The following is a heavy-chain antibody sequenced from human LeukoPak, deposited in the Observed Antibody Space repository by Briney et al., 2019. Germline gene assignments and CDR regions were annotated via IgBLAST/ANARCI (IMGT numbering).Heavy chain of an antibody. D-gene: IGHD6-19*01. CDR3: ARQGTYSSAIGMGY. Sequence: ASVKVSCKASGYTFNNHYMYWVRQAPGQGLEWMGVINPSGGSTSYAQKFQGRVTMTRDTSTRAVYMEVNSLRSEDTAVYYCARQGTYSSAIGMGYWGQGTPVTVSS. V-gene: IGHV1-46*02. J-gene: IGHJ4*02. CDR1: GYTFNNHY. CDR2: INPSGGST.